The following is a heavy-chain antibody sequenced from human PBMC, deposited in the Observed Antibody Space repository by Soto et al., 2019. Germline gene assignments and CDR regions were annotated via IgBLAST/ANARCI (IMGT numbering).Heavy chain of an antibody. CDR3: ARGDYGGNSDFLSN. CDR1: GYTFTNYG. D-gene: IGHD4-17*01. V-gene: IGHV1-18*04. CDR2: ISVYNGNT. Sequence: ASVKVSCKASGYTFTNYGISCVLQSPLQGLEWMGCISVYNGNTNYAQKFQGRVTMTTDTSTSTAYMELRSLRSDDTAIYYCARGDYGGNSDFLSNWGQGTLVTVSS. J-gene: IGHJ4*02.